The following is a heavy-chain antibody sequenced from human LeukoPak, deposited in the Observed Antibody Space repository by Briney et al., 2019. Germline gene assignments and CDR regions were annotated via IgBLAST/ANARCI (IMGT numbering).Heavy chain of an antibody. V-gene: IGHV3-23*01. Sequence: GGSLRLSCAASGFTFSSYAMSWVRQAPGKGLEWVSAISGSGGSTYYADSVKGRFTISRDNSKNTLYLQMNSLRAEDTAVYYCAKPDTPYYYDRSGYHFDSWGQGSLVTVSS. CDR3: AKPDTPYYYDRSGYHFDS. CDR2: ISGSGGST. D-gene: IGHD3-22*01. J-gene: IGHJ4*02. CDR1: GFTFSSYA.